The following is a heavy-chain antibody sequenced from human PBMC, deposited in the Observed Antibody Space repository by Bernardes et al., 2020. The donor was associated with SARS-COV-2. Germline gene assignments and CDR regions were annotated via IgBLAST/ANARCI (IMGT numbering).Heavy chain of an antibody. V-gene: IGHV4-34*01. CDR3: ARGTEIVVVPAATYYYYYGMDV. CDR1: GGSFSGYY. D-gene: IGHD2-2*01. Sequence: SETLSLTCAVYGGSFSGYYWSWIRQPPGKGLEWIGEINHSGSTNYNPSLKSRVTISVDTSKNQFSLKLSSVTAADTAVYYCARGTEIVVVPAATYYYYYGMDVWGQGTTVTVSS. CDR2: INHSGST. J-gene: IGHJ6*02.